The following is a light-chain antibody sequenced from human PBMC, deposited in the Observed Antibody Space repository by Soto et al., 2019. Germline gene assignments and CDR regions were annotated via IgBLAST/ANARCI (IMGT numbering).Light chain of an antibody. Sequence: QSALTQPPSASGSPGQSVAISCTGTSSDVGANNDVSWYQQHPGKAPKLMVYEVTKRPSGVPDRFSGSKSGNTAPLTVSGLQAEDEAYYYCSSYAGSNNVVFGGGTKLTVL. CDR1: SSDVGANND. CDR2: EVT. J-gene: IGLJ2*01. V-gene: IGLV2-8*01. CDR3: SSYAGSNNVV.